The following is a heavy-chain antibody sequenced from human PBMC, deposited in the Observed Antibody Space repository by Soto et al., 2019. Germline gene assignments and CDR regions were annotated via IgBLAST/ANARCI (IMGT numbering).Heavy chain of an antibody. CDR1: GAPITSGAYS. J-gene: IGHJ5*02. V-gene: IGHV4-30-2*01. Sequence: QLQLRESGSGLVKPSQTLSLTCTVSGAPITSGAYSWSWIRQPPGKGLEWIGFIYQSGSTNYNPSLEGRVTISVDRSKNHFSLQLTSLTGADTAVYYCARDMSGCSSSDCYLSGWFDPWGPGTLVTVSS. CDR2: IYQSGST. D-gene: IGHD2-21*02. CDR3: ARDMSGCSSSDCYLSGWFDP.